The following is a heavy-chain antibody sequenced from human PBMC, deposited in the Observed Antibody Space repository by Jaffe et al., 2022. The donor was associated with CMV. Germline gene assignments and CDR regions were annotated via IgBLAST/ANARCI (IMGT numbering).Heavy chain of an antibody. V-gene: IGHV3-15*01. CDR3: TTDPHSMVAAFDY. CDR1: GFTFSNAW. J-gene: IGHJ4*02. Sequence: EVQLVESGGGLVKPGGSLRLSCAASGFTFSNAWMSWVRQAPGKGLEWVGRIKSKTDGGTTDYAAPVKGRFTISRDDSKNTLYLQMNSLKTEDTAVYYCTTDPHSMVAAFDYWGQGTLVTVSS. CDR2: IKSKTDGGTT. D-gene: IGHD2-21*01.